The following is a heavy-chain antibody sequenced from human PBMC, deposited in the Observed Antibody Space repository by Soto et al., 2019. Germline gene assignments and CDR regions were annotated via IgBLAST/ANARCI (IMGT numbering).Heavy chain of an antibody. CDR1: GFLINNFA. V-gene: IGHV3-23*01. Sequence: GGSLRLSCVSSGFLINNFALNWVRQAPGKGLEWVSTLSKDGKDTHYSDSVRGRFTISRDDSKNTLFLQMNRLSPEDAAVYYCTKDPSTGYADSWGQGTLVTVSS. CDR2: LSKDGKDT. CDR3: TKDPSTGYADS. J-gene: IGHJ4*02. D-gene: IGHD3-9*01.